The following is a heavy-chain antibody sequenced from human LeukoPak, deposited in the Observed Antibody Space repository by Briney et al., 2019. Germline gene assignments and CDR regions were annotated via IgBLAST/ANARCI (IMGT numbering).Heavy chain of an antibody. Sequence: PSETLSLTCTVSGGSINNSYYWGWIRQPPGKGLEWIGSIYYSGSTYYNPSLKSRVTISVDTSKNQFSLKLSFVTAADTAVYYCARVGDIVATITLYYYFDYWGQGTLVTVSS. J-gene: IGHJ4*02. CDR1: GGSINNSYY. V-gene: IGHV4-39*01. CDR2: IYYSGST. D-gene: IGHD5-12*01. CDR3: ARVGDIVATITLYYYFDY.